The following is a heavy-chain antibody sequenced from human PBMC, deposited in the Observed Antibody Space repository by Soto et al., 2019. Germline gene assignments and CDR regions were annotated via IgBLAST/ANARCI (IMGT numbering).Heavy chain of an antibody. Sequence: EVQLVESGGGLVQPGGSLRLSCAASGFTVSSNSMTWVRQAPGKGLEWVSVIYSGGGTYYADSVKGRFTISRDTSKNTLYLQMNSLRADDTAVYYCARGGNEQNDYWGQGTLVTVSS. D-gene: IGHD1-1*01. J-gene: IGHJ4*02. V-gene: IGHV3-66*01. CDR2: IYSGGGT. CDR3: ARGGNEQNDY. CDR1: GFTVSSNS.